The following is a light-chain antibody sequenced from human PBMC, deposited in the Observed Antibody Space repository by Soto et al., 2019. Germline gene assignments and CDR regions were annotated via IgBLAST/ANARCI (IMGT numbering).Light chain of an antibody. V-gene: IGLV2-14*01. Sequence: QSALTQPASVSGSPGQSITISCTGTSSDVGGYNYVSWYQQHPGKAPKLMIYEVNNRPSGLSNRFSGSKSGNTASLTISGLQAEDEADYYCSSYTSSSTYVFGTGTKLTVL. CDR1: SSDVGGYNY. CDR3: SSYTSSSTYV. CDR2: EVN. J-gene: IGLJ1*01.